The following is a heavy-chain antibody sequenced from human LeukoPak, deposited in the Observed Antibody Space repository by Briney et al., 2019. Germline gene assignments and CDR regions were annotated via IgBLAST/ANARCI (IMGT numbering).Heavy chain of an antibody. CDR2: IYPGDSDT. CDR1: GYSFTRYW. V-gene: IGHV5-51*01. CDR3: ARHGASGSYRVDAFDI. Sequence: GESLKISCKGFGYSFTRYWVGWVRQMPGKGLEWMGIIYPGDSDTRYSPSFQGQVTFSADKSINTAYLQWSSLKASDTAMYYCARHGASGSYRVDAFDIWGQGTMVTVSS. J-gene: IGHJ3*02. D-gene: IGHD3-16*02.